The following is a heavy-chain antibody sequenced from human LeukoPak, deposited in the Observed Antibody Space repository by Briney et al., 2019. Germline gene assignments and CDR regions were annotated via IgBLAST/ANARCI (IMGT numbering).Heavy chain of an antibody. J-gene: IGHJ4*02. V-gene: IGHV3-9*03. CDR3: AKDSTAAAGGVFDY. CDR1: GFTFDDYA. CDR2: ISWNSGSI. D-gene: IGHD6-13*01. Sequence: PGRSLRLSCAASGFTFDDYAMHWVRQAPGKGLEWVSGISWNSGSIGYADSVKGRFTISRDNAKNSLYLQMNSLRAEDMALYYCAKDSTAAAGGVFDYWSQGTLVTVSS.